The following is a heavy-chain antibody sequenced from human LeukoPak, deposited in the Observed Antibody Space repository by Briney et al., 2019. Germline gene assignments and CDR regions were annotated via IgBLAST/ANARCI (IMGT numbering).Heavy chain of an antibody. J-gene: IGHJ6*02. V-gene: IGHV3-21*01. Sequence: GGSLRLSCAASGFTFSSYSMNWVRQAPGKGLEWVSSISSSSSYIYYADSVKGRFTTSRDNAKNSLYLQMNSLRAEDTAVYYCARDLNSYGKNYYYYYGMDVWGQGTTVTVSS. D-gene: IGHD5-18*01. CDR3: ARDLNSYGKNYYYYYGMDV. CDR1: GFTFSSYS. CDR2: ISSSSSYI.